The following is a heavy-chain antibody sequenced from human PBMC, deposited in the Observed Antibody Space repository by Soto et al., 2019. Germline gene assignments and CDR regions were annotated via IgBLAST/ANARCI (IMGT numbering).Heavy chain of an antibody. CDR3: ARGLGSTGYLGREHYFDY. J-gene: IGHJ4*02. CDR2: IDIGGNT. D-gene: IGHD2-2*01. CDR1: GFSGTNNY. Sequence: EVQVVESGGGLVQPGGSLRLSCAASGFSGTNNYMNWVRQAPGKGLEWVSIIDIGGNTYYADSVKDRITISRDNSRNTLYLHMASLRAEDTAVYYCARGLGSTGYLGREHYFDYWGQGTLVTVS. V-gene: IGHV3-66*01.